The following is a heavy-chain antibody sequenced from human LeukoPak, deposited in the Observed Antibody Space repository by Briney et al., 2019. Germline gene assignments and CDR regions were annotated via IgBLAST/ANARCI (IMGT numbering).Heavy chain of an antibody. Sequence: GGSLRLSCAASGFTFDDYAMHWVRQAPGKGLEWVSLISWDGGSTYYADSVKGRFTISRDNSKNSLYLQMNSLRAEDTALYYCAKDFTAEYDWGSYSYGYYGMDVWGKGTTVTVSS. D-gene: IGHD3-16*01. CDR1: GFTFDDYA. J-gene: IGHJ6*04. V-gene: IGHV3-43D*04. CDR2: ISWDGGST. CDR3: AKDFTAEYDWGSYSYGYYGMDV.